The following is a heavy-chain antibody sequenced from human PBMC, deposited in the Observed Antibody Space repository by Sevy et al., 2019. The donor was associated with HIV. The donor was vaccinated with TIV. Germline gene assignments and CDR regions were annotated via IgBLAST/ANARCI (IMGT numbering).Heavy chain of an antibody. V-gene: IGHV4-4*07. CDR2: IYTSGST. D-gene: IGHD5-18*01. J-gene: IGHJ4*02. CDR3: ARGTAQDTAMVIHYFDY. Sequence: SETLSLTCTVSGGSISSYYWSWIRQPAGKGLEWIGRIYTSGSTNYNPSLKSRVTMSVDTSKNQFSLKLSSVTAADTAVYYCARGTAQDTAMVIHYFDYWGQGTLVTVSS. CDR1: GGSISSYY.